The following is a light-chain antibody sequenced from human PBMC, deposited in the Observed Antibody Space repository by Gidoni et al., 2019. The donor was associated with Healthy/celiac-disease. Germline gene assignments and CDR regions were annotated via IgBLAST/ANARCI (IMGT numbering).Light chain of an antibody. Sequence: QSVLTQPPSASGTPAQRVTISCSGSSPNIGSNTVNWYQQLPGTAPKLLIYSNNQRPSGVPDRFSGSKSGTSASLAISGLQSEDEADYYCAAWDDSLNGPVFGGGTKLTVL. CDR2: SNN. V-gene: IGLV1-44*01. CDR1: SPNIGSNT. J-gene: IGLJ3*02. CDR3: AAWDDSLNGPV.